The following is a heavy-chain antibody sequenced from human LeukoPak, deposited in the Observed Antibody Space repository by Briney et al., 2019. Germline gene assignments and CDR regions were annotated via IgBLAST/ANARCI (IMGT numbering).Heavy chain of an antibody. V-gene: IGHV3-7*03. J-gene: IGHJ4*02. D-gene: IGHD5-12*01. Sequence: GGSLRLSCTASGFTFSTHWMTWVRQPPGKGLEWVANIKEDGSVKYYVDSVKGRFTISRDNTKDALYLQMNSLRADDTAVYFCARDSTWQLDYWGQGTLITVSS. CDR3: ARDSTWQLDY. CDR1: GFTFSTHW. CDR2: IKEDGSVK.